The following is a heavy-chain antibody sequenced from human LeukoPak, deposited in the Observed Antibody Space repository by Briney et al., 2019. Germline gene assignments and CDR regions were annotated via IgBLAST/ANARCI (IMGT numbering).Heavy chain of an antibody. J-gene: IGHJ5*02. D-gene: IGHD6-13*01. V-gene: IGHV1-69*04. CDR1: GGTFSSYA. Sequence: ASVKVSCKASGGTFSSYAISWVRQAPGQGLEWMGRIIPILGIANYAQKFQGRVTITADKSTSTAYMELSSLRSEDTAVYYCARGYSSSWYGLNWFDPWGQGTLVTVSS. CDR3: ARGYSSSWYGLNWFDP. CDR2: IIPILGIA.